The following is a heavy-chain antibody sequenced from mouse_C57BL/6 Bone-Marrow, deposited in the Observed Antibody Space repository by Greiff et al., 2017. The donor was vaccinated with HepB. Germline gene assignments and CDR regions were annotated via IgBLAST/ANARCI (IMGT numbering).Heavy chain of an antibody. CDR2: IYPRSGNT. D-gene: IGHD2-3*01. CDR1: GYTFTSYG. CDR3: ASGRWLLRAMDY. V-gene: IGHV1-81*01. Sequence: LQESGAELARPGASVKLSCKASGYTFTSYGISWVKQRTGQGLEWIGEIYPRSGNTYYNEKFKGKATLTADKSSSTAYMELRSLTSEDSAVYFCASGRWLLRAMDYWGQGTSVTVSS. J-gene: IGHJ4*01.